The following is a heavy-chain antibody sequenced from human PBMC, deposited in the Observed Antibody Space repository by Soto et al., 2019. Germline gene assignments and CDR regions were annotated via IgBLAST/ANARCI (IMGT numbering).Heavy chain of an antibody. Sequence: GGSLRLSCAASGFPVSTYAMSWVRQAPGRGLEWVTAIRGVGYTTYYADSVKGRFTISRDKSKSTLSLQMSSLRGEDTAIYYSAKGSWGHGFDTWGQGTMVTDSS. V-gene: IGHV3-23*01. CDR2: IRGVGYTT. CDR1: GFPVSTYA. D-gene: IGHD7-27*01. CDR3: AKGSWGHGFDT. J-gene: IGHJ3*02.